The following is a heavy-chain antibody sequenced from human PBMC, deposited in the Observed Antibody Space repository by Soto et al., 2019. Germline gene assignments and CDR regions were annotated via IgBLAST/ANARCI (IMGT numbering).Heavy chain of an antibody. D-gene: IGHD2-15*01. CDR3: TRSGYCSGGSCKHYYYYYGMDV. J-gene: IGHJ6*02. Sequence: EVQLVESGGGLVQPGRSLRLSCAASGFTFDDYAMHWVRQAPGKGLEWVSGISWNSGSIGYADSVKGRFTISSDNAKNSVYLQMNSLRAEDTALYYCTRSGYCSGGSCKHYYYYYGMDVWGQGTTVTVSS. CDR2: ISWNSGSI. CDR1: GFTFDDYA. V-gene: IGHV3-9*01.